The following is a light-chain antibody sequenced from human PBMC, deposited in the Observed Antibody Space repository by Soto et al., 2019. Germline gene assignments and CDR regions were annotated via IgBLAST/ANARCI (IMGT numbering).Light chain of an antibody. Sequence: DIQMTQSPSTVSASVGDRVIITCRASQSISSWLAWYQQKPGKAPKHLIFKASSLESGVPSRFSGSGSGTEFTLTISSLQPDDFATYYCQQYNTYSRTFGQGTKVEIK. CDR3: QQYNTYSRT. CDR1: QSISSW. V-gene: IGKV1-5*03. CDR2: KAS. J-gene: IGKJ1*01.